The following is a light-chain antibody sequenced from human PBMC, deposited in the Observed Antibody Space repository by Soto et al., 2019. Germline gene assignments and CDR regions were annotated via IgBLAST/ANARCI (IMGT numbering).Light chain of an antibody. CDR1: QSVTGY. CDR3: QQYGRSPGLFT. CDR2: DAS. Sequence: IVLTQSPATLSLSPGERATLSCRASQSVTGYLAWYQHKPGQAPRLLIYDASSRATGVPARFSGSGSGTEFTLTISSLAPEDSAVYYCQQYGRSPGLFTFGPGTKVDIK. V-gene: IGKV3-11*01. J-gene: IGKJ3*01.